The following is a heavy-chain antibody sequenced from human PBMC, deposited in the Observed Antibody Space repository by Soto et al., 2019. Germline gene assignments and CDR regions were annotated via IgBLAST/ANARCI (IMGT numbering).Heavy chain of an antibody. CDR3: ARGGALLRYFDWLPYYYYYGMDV. CDR1: GYTFTSYD. V-gene: IGHV1-8*01. J-gene: IGHJ6*02. D-gene: IGHD3-9*01. Sequence: ASVKVSCKASGYTFTSYDINWVRQATGQGLEWTGWMNPNSGNTGYAQKFQGRVAMTRNTSISTAYMELSSLRSEDTAVYYCARGGALLRYFDWLPYYYYYGMDVWGQGTTVTVSS. CDR2: MNPNSGNT.